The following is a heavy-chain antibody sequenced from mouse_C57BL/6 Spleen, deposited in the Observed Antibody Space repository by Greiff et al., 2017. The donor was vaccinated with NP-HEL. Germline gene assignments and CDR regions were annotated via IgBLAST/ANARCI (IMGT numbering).Heavy chain of an antibody. CDR3: VKEGYDWYFDV. D-gene: IGHD2-2*01. CDR1: GFSLTSYG. J-gene: IGHJ1*03. V-gene: IGHV2-5*01. Sequence: VQLQQSGPGLVQPPQSLSITCTVSGFSLTSYGVHWVRQSPGKGLEWLGVIWRGGSTDYNAAFMSRLSITKDNSKSQVFFIMNSLQADDTAIYYCVKEGYDWYFDVWGTGTTVTVSS. CDR2: IWRGGST.